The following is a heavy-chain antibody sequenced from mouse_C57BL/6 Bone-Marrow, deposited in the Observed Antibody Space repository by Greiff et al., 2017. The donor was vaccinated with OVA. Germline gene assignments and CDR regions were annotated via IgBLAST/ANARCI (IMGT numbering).Heavy chain of an antibody. V-gene: IGHV14-4*01. Sequence: VQLQQSGAELVRPGASVKLSCTASGFNIKDDYMHWVKQRPEQGLEWIGWIDPENGDTKYAPKFQGKATITADTSSNTAYLQLSSLTSEDTAVYYCATWGNTLVGPFAYWGQGTLVTVSA. CDR3: ATWGNTLVGPFAY. CDR1: GFNIKDDY. CDR2: IDPENGDT. D-gene: IGHD1-1*01. J-gene: IGHJ3*01.